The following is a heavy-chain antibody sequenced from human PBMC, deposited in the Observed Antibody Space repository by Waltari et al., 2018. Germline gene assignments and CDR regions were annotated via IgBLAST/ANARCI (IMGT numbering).Heavy chain of an antibody. V-gene: IGHV4-34*01. J-gene: IGHJ3*02. CDR1: GGSFSGYY. Sequence: QVQLQQWGAGLLKPSETLSLTCAVYGGSFSGYYWSWIRQPPGKGLEWIGEINHSGSTNYNPSLKSRVTISVDTSKNQFSLKLSSVTAADTAVYYCARWGYCSSTSCYDAFDIWGQGTMVTVSS. CDR2: INHSGST. CDR3: ARWGYCSSTSCYDAFDI. D-gene: IGHD2-2*01.